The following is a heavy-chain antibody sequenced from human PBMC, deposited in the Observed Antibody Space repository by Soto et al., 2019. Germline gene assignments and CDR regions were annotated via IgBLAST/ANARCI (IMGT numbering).Heavy chain of an antibody. CDR2: TSSSGSTT. D-gene: IGHD3-22*01. V-gene: IGHV3-48*03. Sequence: EVQLVESGGGLVQPGGSLRLSCAASGFTFSSSEMSWVRQAPGTGLEWVSYTSSSGSTTHYADSVKGRFTISRDNAKHSLYLQMNSLRVADTAVYYCARWEVVTGLDYWGQGALVTVSS. CDR3: ARWEVVTGLDY. CDR1: GFTFSSSE. J-gene: IGHJ4*02.